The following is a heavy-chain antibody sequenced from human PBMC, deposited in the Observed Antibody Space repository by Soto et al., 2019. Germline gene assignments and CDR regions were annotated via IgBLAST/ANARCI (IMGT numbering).Heavy chain of an antibody. D-gene: IGHD6-19*01. CDR3: ARGGQAVAEAFDI. J-gene: IGHJ3*02. V-gene: IGHV3-72*01. CDR2: TRNKANSYTT. CDR1: GFTFSDHY. Sequence: PGGSLRLSCAASGFTFSDHYMDWVRQAPGKGLEWVGHTRNKANSYTTEYAASVKGRFTISRDDSKNSLYLQMNSLKTEDTAVYYCARGGQAVAEAFDIWGQGTMVTVSS.